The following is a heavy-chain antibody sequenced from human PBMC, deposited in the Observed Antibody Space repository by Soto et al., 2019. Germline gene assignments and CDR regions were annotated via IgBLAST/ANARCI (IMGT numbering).Heavy chain of an antibody. CDR2: ISTWNDDK. D-gene: IGHD5-12*01. CDR1: GYTFTSYG. J-gene: IGHJ4*02. CDR3: ARLNSDYAVDF. Sequence: QVQLVQSGAEVKEPGASVKVSCKPSGYTFTSYGFSWLRQAPGQGPEWMGWISTWNDDKRDTQKFRGRVTMTTDTSTSTAYMELRSLRSDDTALYYCARLNSDYAVDFWGQGTLVIVSS. V-gene: IGHV1-18*04.